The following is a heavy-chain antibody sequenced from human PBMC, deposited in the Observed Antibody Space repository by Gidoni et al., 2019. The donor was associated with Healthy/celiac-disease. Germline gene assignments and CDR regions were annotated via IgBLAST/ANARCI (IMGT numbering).Heavy chain of an antibody. D-gene: IGHD2-15*01. CDR3: ARGYCSGGSCYSGYYYYYGMDV. Sequence: QVQLVQSGAEVKKPGSSVKVSCKASGSTFSSYAISWVRQAPGQGLEWMGGIIPIFGTANYAQKFQGRVTITADESTSTAYMELSSLRSEDTAVYYCARGYCSGGSCYSGYYYYYGMDVWGQGTTVTVS. CDR1: GSTFSSYA. V-gene: IGHV1-69*01. J-gene: IGHJ6*02. CDR2: IIPIFGTA.